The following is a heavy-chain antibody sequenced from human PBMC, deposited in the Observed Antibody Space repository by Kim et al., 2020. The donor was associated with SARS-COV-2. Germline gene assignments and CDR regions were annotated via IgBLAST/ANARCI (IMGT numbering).Heavy chain of an antibody. Sequence: ASVKVSCKASGYTFTSYYMHWVRQAPGQGLEWMGIINPSGGSTSYAQKFQGRVTMTRDTSTSTVYMELSSLRSEDTAVYYCARVLASGDYYYGMDVWGQGTTVTVSS. J-gene: IGHJ6*02. D-gene: IGHD3-3*02. CDR1: GYTFTSYY. CDR3: ARVLASGDYYYGMDV. CDR2: INPSGGST. V-gene: IGHV1-46*01.